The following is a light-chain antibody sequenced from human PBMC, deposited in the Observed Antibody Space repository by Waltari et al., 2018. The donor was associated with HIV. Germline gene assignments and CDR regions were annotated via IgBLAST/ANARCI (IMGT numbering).Light chain of an antibody. J-gene: IGLJ2*01. Sequence: VLTQPPSVSAAPGQSVPTSRFVGSSNLGTNYLSWYQQKPGQSPLLVSYQDNKRPSGIPERFSGSNPGNTATLTSSWTQAMDEADYHWQAGDSSTVVLGGGTKLIVL. CDR2: QDN. V-gene: IGLV3-1*01. CDR3: QAGDSSTVV. CDR1: SSNLGTNY.